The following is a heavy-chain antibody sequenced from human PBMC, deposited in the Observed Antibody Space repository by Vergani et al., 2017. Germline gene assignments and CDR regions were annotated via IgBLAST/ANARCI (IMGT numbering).Heavy chain of an antibody. V-gene: IGHV3-49*04. CDR3: SRGRGYSFGYSDY. CDR2: IRNKAYGGTT. J-gene: IGHJ4*02. CDR1: GFTFSSAW. Sequence: QLVESGGGWVQPGGSLRLSCTTSGFTFSSAWMSWVRQAPGKGLEWVAFIRNKAYGGTTEYAASVKGRFTISRDDSKRLAYLQLSGLKTEDTAVYFCSRGRGYSFGYSDYWGQGTLVTVSS. D-gene: IGHD5-18*01.